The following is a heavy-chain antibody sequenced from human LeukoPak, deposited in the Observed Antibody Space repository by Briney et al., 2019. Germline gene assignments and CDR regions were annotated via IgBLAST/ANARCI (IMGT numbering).Heavy chain of an antibody. CDR2: IYSGGST. J-gene: IGHJ3*02. Sequence: GGSLRLSCAASGFTVSSNYMSWVRQAPGKGLEWVSVIYSGGSTYYADSVEGRFTIYRDNSKNTLYLQMNSLRAEDTAVYYCAREAPGSAFDIWGQGTMVTVSS. CDR3: AREAPGSAFDI. CDR1: GFTVSSNY. V-gene: IGHV3-66*01.